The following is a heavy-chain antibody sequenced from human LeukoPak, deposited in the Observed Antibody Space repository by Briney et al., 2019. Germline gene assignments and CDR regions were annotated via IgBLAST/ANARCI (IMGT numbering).Heavy chain of an antibody. Sequence: PSETLSLTCTVSGGSISSYYWSWIRQPPGKGLEWIGYIYYSGSTNYNPSLKSRVTISVDTSKNQFSLKLSSVTAADTAVYYCARGRRGYDFWSGYYTMYYFDYWGQGTLVTVSS. CDR3: ARGRRGYDFWSGYYTMYYFDY. CDR2: IYYSGST. V-gene: IGHV4-59*12. D-gene: IGHD3-3*01. CDR1: GGSISSYY. J-gene: IGHJ4*02.